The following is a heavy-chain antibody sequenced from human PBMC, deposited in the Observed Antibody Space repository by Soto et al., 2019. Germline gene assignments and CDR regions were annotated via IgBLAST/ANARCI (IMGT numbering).Heavy chain of an antibody. Sequence: SVKVSCKASGGTFSSYAISWVRQAPGQGLEWMGGIIPIFGTANYAQKFQGRVTITADESTSTAYMELSSLRSEDTAVYYCARDKWYYYDSSGSSVWGQATMVTVSS. CDR1: GGTFSSYA. V-gene: IGHV1-69*13. CDR2: IIPIFGTA. CDR3: ARDKWYYYDSSGSSV. J-gene: IGHJ3*01. D-gene: IGHD3-22*01.